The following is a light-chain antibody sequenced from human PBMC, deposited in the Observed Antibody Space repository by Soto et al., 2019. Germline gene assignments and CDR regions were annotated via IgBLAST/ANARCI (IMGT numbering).Light chain of an antibody. CDR2: GVS. J-gene: IGLJ1*01. V-gene: IGLV2-14*01. Sequence: QSVLTQPASVSASPGQSITISSTETNSDIGTLNSVSWYQQFPGKAPKLMIFGVSVRPSGVSARFSGSKFGNTAFLYISGLQAEDEADYYCSSYTSSRTYVFGSGTKLTVL. CDR1: NSDIGTLNS. CDR3: SSYTSSRTYV.